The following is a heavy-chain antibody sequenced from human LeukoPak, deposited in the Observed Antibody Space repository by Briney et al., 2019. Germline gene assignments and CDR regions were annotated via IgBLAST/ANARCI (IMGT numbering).Heavy chain of an antibody. D-gene: IGHD4-23*01. CDR2: ISNDGRST. CDR3: AKDLSSGNSI. J-gene: IGHJ4*02. CDR1: GXTFSSSW. V-gene: IGHV3-74*03. Sequence: GGSLRLSCAASGXTFSSSWMHWVRQAPGKGLFWVSRISNDGRSTTYAESVKGRFTISRDNAKNTLYLQMNSLRVEDTAVYYCAKDLSSGNSIWGQGALVTVSS.